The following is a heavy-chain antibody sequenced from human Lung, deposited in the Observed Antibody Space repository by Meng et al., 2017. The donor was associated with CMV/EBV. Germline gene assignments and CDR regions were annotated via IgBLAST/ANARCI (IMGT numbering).Heavy chain of an antibody. CDR2: INHSGST. V-gene: IGHV4-34*01. J-gene: IGHJ5*02. Sequence: SELLSPXCAVYGGSSSGNYWSWIRQLPGKGLEWFGEINHSGSTNYNPSLKSRVTISVDTSKNQFSLKLSSVIAADTAVYYCAREGIARTTGFDPWGQGTLVTVSS. CDR1: GGSSSGNY. D-gene: IGHD1-7*01. CDR3: AREGIARTTGFDP.